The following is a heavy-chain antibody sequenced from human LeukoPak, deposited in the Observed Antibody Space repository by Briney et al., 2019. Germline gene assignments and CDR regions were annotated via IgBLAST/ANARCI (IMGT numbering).Heavy chain of an antibody. CDR3: AKVPAYDILTGYFDY. CDR2: ISGSGGST. CDR1: GFSFNNNA. D-gene: IGHD3-9*01. J-gene: IGHJ4*02. Sequence: PGGSLRLSCAASGFSFNNNAMSWVRQAPGKGLEWVSAISGSGGSTYYADSVKGRFTISRDNSKNTLYLQMNSLRAEDTAVYYCAKVPAYDILTGYFDYWGQGTLVTVSS. V-gene: IGHV3-23*01.